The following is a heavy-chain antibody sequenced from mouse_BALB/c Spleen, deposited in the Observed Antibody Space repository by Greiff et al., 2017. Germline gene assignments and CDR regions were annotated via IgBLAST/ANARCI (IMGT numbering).Heavy chain of an antibody. V-gene: IGHV3-6*02. CDR3: ANGNRLDY. J-gene: IGHJ2*01. CDR2: ISYDGSN. D-gene: IGHD1-1*01. Sequence: LQESGPGLVKPSQSLSLTCSVTGYFITSGYYWNWIRQFPGNKLEWMGYISYDGSNNYNPSLKNRISITRDTSKNQFFLKLNSVTTEDTATYYCANGNRLDYWGQGTTLTVSS. CDR1: GYFITSGYY.